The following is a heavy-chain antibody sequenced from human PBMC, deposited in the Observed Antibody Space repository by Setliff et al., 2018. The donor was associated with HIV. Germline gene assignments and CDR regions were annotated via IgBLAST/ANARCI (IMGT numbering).Heavy chain of an antibody. V-gene: IGHV4-61*02. Sequence: SETLSLTCTVSGDSISSSSYYWTWIRQPAGKGLEWIGRIYTSGSTNYNPSLKSRVTISVDTSKNQFSLKLSSVTAADSAMYYCARQKETYYYDSSGYPAYFDYWGQGTLVTVSS. D-gene: IGHD3-22*01. CDR2: IYTSGST. CDR3: ARQKETYYYDSSGYPAYFDY. J-gene: IGHJ4*02. CDR1: GDSISSSSYY.